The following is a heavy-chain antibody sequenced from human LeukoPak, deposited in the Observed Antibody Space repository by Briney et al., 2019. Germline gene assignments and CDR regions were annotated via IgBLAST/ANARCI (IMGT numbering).Heavy chain of an antibody. V-gene: IGHV1-69*13. Sequence: SVKVSCKASGGTFSSYAISWVRQAPGQGLEWMGGIIPIFGTANSAQKFQGRVTITADESTSTAYMELSSLRSEDTAVYYCARDREPYCSGGSCYSGFDYWGQGTLVTVSS. J-gene: IGHJ4*02. CDR2: IIPIFGTA. CDR3: ARDREPYCSGGSCYSGFDY. D-gene: IGHD2-15*01. CDR1: GGTFSSYA.